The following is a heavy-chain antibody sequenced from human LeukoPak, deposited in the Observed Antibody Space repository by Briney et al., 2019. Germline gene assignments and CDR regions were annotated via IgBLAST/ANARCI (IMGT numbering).Heavy chain of an antibody. D-gene: IGHD4-17*01. V-gene: IGHV3-33*01. CDR3: AGDYGEYYYGMDV. Sequence: PGGSLRLSCAASGFTFNSYGMHWVRQAPGKGLEWVAVIWYDGSNEYYADSVKGRFTISRDNSKNTLYLQMNCLRAEDTAVYYCAGDYGEYYYGMDVWGQGTTVTVSS. CDR2: IWYDGSNE. J-gene: IGHJ6*02. CDR1: GFTFNSYG.